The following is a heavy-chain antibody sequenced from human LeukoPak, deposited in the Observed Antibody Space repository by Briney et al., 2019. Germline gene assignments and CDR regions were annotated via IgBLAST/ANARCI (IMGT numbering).Heavy chain of an antibody. CDR1: GFTFGNAW. Sequence: GGSLRLSCAGSGFTFGNAWMNWFRQAPGNGLEWVAHIKQDGSDTYVDSVKGRFTISRDIAKTSLFRHMNSLTTEDSAVYYCAREHSSHFTWGQGTLVTVSS. D-gene: IGHD3-3*02. V-gene: IGHV3-7*01. CDR3: AREHSSHFT. CDR2: IKQDGSDT. J-gene: IGHJ4*02.